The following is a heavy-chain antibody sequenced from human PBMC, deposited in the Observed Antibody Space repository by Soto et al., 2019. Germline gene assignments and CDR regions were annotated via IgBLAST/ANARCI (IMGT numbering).Heavy chain of an antibody. D-gene: IGHD3-22*01. CDR2: ISGSGGST. J-gene: IGHJ4*02. Sequence: GGSLRLSCAASGFTFSSYAMSWVRQAPGKGLEWVSAISGSGGSTYYADSVKGRFTISRDNSKNTLYLQMNSLRAEDTAVYYCAKDLYYYDSSKRAFDYWGQGTLVTAPQ. CDR1: GFTFSSYA. V-gene: IGHV3-23*01. CDR3: AKDLYYYDSSKRAFDY.